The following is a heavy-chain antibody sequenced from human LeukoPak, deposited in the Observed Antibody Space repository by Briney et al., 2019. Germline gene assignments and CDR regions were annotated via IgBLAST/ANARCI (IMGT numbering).Heavy chain of an antibody. CDR2: IIPILGIA. CDR1: GGTFSSYA. Sequence: ASVKVSCKASGGTFSSYAISWVRQAPGQGLEWMGRIIPILGIANYAQKSQGRVTITADKSASTAYMELSSLRSEDTAVYYCAREGSYGFGTDAFDIWGQGTMVTISS. D-gene: IGHD5-18*01. J-gene: IGHJ3*02. V-gene: IGHV1-69*04. CDR3: AREGSYGFGTDAFDI.